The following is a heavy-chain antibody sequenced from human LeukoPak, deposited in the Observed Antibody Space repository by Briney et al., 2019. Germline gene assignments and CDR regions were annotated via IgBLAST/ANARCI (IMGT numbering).Heavy chain of an antibody. CDR2: INHSGST. CDR1: GGSFSGYY. V-gene: IGHV4-34*01. D-gene: IGHD5-18*01. Sequence: KPSETLSLTCAVYGGSFSGYYWSWIRQPPGKGLEWIGEINHSGSTNYNPSLKSRVTISVDTSKNQFSLKLSSVTAADTAVYYCARARGYSYGPVDYWGQGTLVTVSS. J-gene: IGHJ4*02. CDR3: ARARGYSYGPVDY.